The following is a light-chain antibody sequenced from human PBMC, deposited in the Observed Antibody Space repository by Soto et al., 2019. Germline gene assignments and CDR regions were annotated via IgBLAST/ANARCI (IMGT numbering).Light chain of an antibody. Sequence: DVQMTQSPSSLSAGVGVRVIITCRASQSISSWLAWYQQKPGKAPKLLIYDASSLESGVPSRFSGSGSGTEFTLTISSLQPDDFATYYCQQYNSYSTWTFGQGTKVEIK. J-gene: IGKJ1*01. CDR3: QQYNSYSTWT. V-gene: IGKV1-5*01. CDR2: DAS. CDR1: QSISSW.